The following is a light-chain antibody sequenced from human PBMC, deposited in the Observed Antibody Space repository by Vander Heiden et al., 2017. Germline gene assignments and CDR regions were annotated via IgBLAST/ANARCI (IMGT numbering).Light chain of an antibody. CDR2: EVT. V-gene: IGLV2-8*01. J-gene: IGLJ2*01. Sequence: QSALTPPPSASGSPGQSVAVSCTGTSSDVGGYKDVSWYQQHPGKAPKLMIYEVTKRPSGVPDRFSGSKSGNTASLTVSGLQAEDEADYYCISYAGSNNLVFGGGTKLTVL. CDR1: SSDVGGYKD. CDR3: ISYAGSNNLV.